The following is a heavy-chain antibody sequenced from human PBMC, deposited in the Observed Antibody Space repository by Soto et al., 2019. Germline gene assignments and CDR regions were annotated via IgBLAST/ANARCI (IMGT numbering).Heavy chain of an antibody. D-gene: IGHD3-3*01. CDR2: ISYDGSNK. CDR3: AKGNAIFGVALPMDV. Sequence: QVQLVESGGGVVQPGRSLRLSCAASGFTFSSYGMHWVRQAPGKGPEWVAVISYDGSNKYYGGSVEGRFTVSRDNSKNTLYLQMNSLRVEDTAVYYCAKGNAIFGVALPMDVWGQGTTVTVSS. V-gene: IGHV3-30*18. J-gene: IGHJ6*02. CDR1: GFTFSSYG.